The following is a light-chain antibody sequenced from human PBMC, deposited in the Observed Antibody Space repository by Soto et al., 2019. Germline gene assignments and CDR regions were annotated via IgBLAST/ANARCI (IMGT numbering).Light chain of an antibody. CDR2: AAS. CDR3: QQYDSSPYT. CDR1: QSVSSSY. V-gene: IGKV3-20*01. Sequence: EIVLTQSPGTLSLSPGERATLSCRASQSVSSSYLAWYQQKPGQAPRLLIYAASSRATGIPDRFSGSGSGTDFTLTISSLEPEDFAVYYCQQYDSSPYTFGQGTKLEIK. J-gene: IGKJ2*01.